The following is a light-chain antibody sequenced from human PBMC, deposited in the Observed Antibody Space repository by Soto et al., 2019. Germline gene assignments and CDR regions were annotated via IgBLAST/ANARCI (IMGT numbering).Light chain of an antibody. Sequence: EIGMTQSPATLSVSPGERATLSCRASQSVSSNLAWYQHKPGQAPRLLIYGTSTRATGIPARFSGSGSGTEFTLTISSLQSEDFAVYYCQQYNNWWTFGQGTKVDIK. CDR3: QQYNNWWT. CDR1: QSVSSN. CDR2: GTS. J-gene: IGKJ1*01. V-gene: IGKV3-15*01.